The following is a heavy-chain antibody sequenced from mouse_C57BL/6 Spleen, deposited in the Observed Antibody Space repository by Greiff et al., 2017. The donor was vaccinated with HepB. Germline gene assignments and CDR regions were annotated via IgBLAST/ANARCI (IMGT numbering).Heavy chain of an antibody. CDR3: ARAINWDVEAWFAY. CDR1: GFSLTSYG. D-gene: IGHD4-1*01. Sequence: QVQLKESGPGLVQPSQSLSITCTVSGFSLTSYGVHWVRQSPGKGLEWLGVIWSGGSTDYNAAFISRLSISKDNSKSQVFFKMNSLQADDTAIYYCARAINWDVEAWFAYWGQGTLVTVSA. CDR2: IWSGGST. J-gene: IGHJ3*01. V-gene: IGHV2-2*01.